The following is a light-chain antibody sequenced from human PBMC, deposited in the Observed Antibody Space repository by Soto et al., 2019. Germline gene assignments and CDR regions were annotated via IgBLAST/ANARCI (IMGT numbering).Light chain of an antibody. CDR3: QQRSNWPLT. J-gene: IGKJ4*01. CDR2: DAS. CDR1: QSVSSY. Sequence: IVFTQSPATLSFSPVERATHSWRASQSVSSYLAWYQQKPGQAPRLLIYDASNRATGIPARFSGSGSGTDFTLTISSLEPEDFAVYYCQQRSNWPLTFGGGTKVDIK. V-gene: IGKV3-11*01.